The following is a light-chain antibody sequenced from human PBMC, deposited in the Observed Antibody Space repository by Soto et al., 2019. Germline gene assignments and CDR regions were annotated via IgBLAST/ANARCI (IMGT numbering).Light chain of an antibody. J-gene: IGLJ1*01. CDR1: SSDVGGYNY. CDR2: AVS. Sequence: QSALTQPRSVSGSPGQSVTISCTGTSSDVGGYNYVSWYQHHPGKAPKLLIYAVSERPSGVPARFSGSKSGNTASLTISGLQAEDEADFYCCSYAGSLLYVFGTGTKLTVL. V-gene: IGLV2-11*01. CDR3: CSYAGSLLYV.